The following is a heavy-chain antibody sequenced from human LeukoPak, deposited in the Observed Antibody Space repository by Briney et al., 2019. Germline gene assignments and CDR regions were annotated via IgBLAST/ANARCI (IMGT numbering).Heavy chain of an antibody. V-gene: IGHV4-34*01. J-gene: IGHJ6*03. CDR2: INHSGST. CDR1: GGSFSGYY. Sequence: PSETLSLTCAVYGGSFSGYYWSWIRQPPGKGLEWIGEINHSGSTNYNPSLKSRVTISVDTSKNQFSLKLSSVTAADTAVYYCARRSPGYYYYYYYMDVWGKGTTVTISS. CDR3: ARRSPGYYYYYYYMDV.